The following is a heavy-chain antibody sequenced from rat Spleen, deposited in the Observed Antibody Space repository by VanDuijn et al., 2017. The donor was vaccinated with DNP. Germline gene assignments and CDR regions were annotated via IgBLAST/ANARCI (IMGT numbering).Heavy chain of an antibody. CDR1: GFSLTSYD. D-gene: IGHD1-3*01. V-gene: IGHV2-27*01. CDR2: IQNGGVT. CDR3: ARSLATVAPTGAMDA. Sequence: QVQLKESGPGLVQPSQTLSLTCTVSGFSLTSYDIHWVRQPPEKGLEWMGRIQNGGVTNYNSALKSRLSISRDTSKSQVLLKMNRLQTEDTAMYFWARSLATVAPTGAMDAWGQGTSVTVSS. J-gene: IGHJ4*01.